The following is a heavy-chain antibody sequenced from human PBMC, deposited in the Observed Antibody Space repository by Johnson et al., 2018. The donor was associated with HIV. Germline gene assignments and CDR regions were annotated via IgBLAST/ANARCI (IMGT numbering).Heavy chain of an antibody. J-gene: IGHJ3*02. CDR1: GFIFNSYG. CDR2: ISFDGSNK. CDR3: ASHVGSSVGSAFDI. D-gene: IGHD6-6*01. V-gene: IGHV3-30*19. Sequence: QVQLVESGGGVVQPGGSLRLSCAASGFIFNSYGMHWVRQAPGTGLEWVAVISFDGSNKYYADSVKGRFSISRDNSKNTLYLQMNSLRAEDTAVYYCASHVGSSVGSAFDIWGQGTMVTVSS.